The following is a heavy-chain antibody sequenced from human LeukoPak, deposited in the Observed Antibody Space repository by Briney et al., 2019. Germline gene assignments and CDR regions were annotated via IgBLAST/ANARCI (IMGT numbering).Heavy chain of an antibody. Sequence: ASVTVSCKASGYTFTSYGISLVRQAPGQGLEWMGWISAYNGNTDYAQLLQGRVTMTTDTSTSTAYLELRGLRADDTAVYYCAREKVFSSSSSLDYWGQGTLVTVSS. CDR2: ISAYNGNT. J-gene: IGHJ4*02. CDR1: GYTFTSYG. CDR3: AREKVFSSSSSLDY. D-gene: IGHD6-6*01. V-gene: IGHV1-18*01.